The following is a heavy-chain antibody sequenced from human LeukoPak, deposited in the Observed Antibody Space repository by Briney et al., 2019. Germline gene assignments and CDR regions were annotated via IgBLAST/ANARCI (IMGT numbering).Heavy chain of an antibody. CDR3: ATIYDSSGYPHNY. CDR1: GFTFSSYW. J-gene: IGHJ4*02. V-gene: IGHV3-74*01. D-gene: IGHD3-22*01. Sequence: GGSLRLSCAASGFTFSSYWVHWVRQAPGKGLVWVSRINSDGSSTRYADSVKGRFTISRDNAKNTLYLQMNSLRAEDTAVYYCATIYDSSGYPHNYWGQGTLVTVSS. CDR2: INSDGSST.